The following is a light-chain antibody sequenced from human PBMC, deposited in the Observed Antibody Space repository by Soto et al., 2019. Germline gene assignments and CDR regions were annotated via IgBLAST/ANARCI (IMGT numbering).Light chain of an antibody. CDR3: QQSYSTPRYT. Sequence: DIVMTQSPDSLAVSLGERATINCKSSQSILYSSNNKNYLAWYQQKPGQPPKLLIYWASTRESGVPDRFSGSGSGTDFTLTISSLQPEDFATYYCQQSYSTPRYTFGQGTKLEIK. CDR2: WAS. V-gene: IGKV4-1*01. J-gene: IGKJ2*01. CDR1: QSILYSSNNKNY.